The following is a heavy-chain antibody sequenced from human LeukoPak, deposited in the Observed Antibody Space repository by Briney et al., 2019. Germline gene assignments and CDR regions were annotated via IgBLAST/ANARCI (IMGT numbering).Heavy chain of an antibody. CDR1: GFTFDDYA. V-gene: IGHV3-9*01. CDR3: AKGQRGYSYAYDY. J-gene: IGHJ4*02. CDR2: ISWNSGSI. D-gene: IGHD5-18*01. Sequence: LRLSCAASGFTFDDYAMHWVRQAPGKGLERVSGISWNSGSIGYADSVKGRFTISRDNAKNSLYLQMNSLRAEDTALYYCAKGQRGYSYAYDYWGQGTLVTVSS.